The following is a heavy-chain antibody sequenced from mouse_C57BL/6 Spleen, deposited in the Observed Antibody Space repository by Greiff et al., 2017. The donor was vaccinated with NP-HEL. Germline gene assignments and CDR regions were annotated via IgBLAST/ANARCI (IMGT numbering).Heavy chain of an antibody. J-gene: IGHJ3*01. CDR3: ARFNWDSAY. Sequence: EVQLQQSGPELVKPGASVKISCKASGYTFTDYYMNWVKQSHGKSLEWIGDINPNNGGTSYNQKFKGKATLTVDKSTSTAYMELRSMTSEDSAVYYCARFNWDSAYWVQGTLVTVSA. CDR2: INPNNGGT. V-gene: IGHV1-26*01. CDR1: GYTFTDYY. D-gene: IGHD4-1*02.